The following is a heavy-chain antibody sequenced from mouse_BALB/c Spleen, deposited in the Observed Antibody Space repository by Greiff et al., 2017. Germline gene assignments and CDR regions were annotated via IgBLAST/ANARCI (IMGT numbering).Heavy chain of an antibody. CDR3: ARGQGAGFAY. V-gene: IGHV5-6-5*01. CDR1: GFTFSSYA. Sequence: EVNVVESGGGLVKPGGSLKLSCAASGFTFSSYAMSWVRQTPEKRLEWVASISSGGSTYYPDSVKGRFTISRDNARNILYLQMSSLRSEDTAMYYCARGQGAGFAYWGQGTLVTVSA. CDR2: ISSGGST. J-gene: IGHJ3*01.